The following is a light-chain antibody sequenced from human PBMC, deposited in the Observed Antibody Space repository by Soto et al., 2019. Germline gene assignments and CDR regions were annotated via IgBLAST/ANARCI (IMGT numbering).Light chain of an antibody. J-gene: IGLJ1*01. Sequence: QSALTQPASVSGSPGQSITISCGGTSSDVGAYIYVSWYQQYPGKAPKLIIYEVNNRPSGVSGRFSGSKSDTTAYLTISGLQAEDEADYYCSSYTSSSTYVFGIGTKVTVL. CDR3: SSYTSSSTYV. V-gene: IGLV2-14*03. CDR1: SSDVGAYIY. CDR2: EVN.